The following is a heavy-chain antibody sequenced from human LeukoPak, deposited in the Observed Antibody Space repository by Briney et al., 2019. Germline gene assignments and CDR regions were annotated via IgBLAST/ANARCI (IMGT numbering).Heavy chain of an antibody. Sequence: GESLKISCKGSGYSFTSYWIGWVRQMPGKGLEWMGIIYPGDSDTRYSPSFQGQVTISADKSISTAYLQWSSLKASDAAMYYCARLGYSGYDDYYFDYWGQGTLVTVSS. CDR3: ARLGYSGYDDYYFDY. D-gene: IGHD5-12*01. J-gene: IGHJ4*02. V-gene: IGHV5-51*01. CDR1: GYSFTSYW. CDR2: IYPGDSDT.